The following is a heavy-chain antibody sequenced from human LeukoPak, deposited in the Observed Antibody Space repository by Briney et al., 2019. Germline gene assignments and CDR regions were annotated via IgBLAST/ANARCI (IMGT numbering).Heavy chain of an antibody. CDR3: AKGGGYEAQYYYYYLDV. D-gene: IGHD5-12*01. J-gene: IGHJ6*03. CDR1: GFTVSSNS. Sequence: HPGGSLRLSCTVSGFTVSSNSMSWVRQAPGKGLEWVAFIRYDGSNKYYADSVKGRFTISRDNSKNTLYLQMKSLRAEDTAVYYCAKGGGYEAQYYYYYLDVWGKGTTVTISS. CDR2: IRYDGSNK. V-gene: IGHV3-30*02.